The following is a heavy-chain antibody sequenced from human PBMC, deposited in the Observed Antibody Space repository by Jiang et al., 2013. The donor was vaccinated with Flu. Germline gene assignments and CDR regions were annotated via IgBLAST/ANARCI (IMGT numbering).Heavy chain of an antibody. V-gene: IGHV4-30-4*01. CDR2: IYYSGST. D-gene: IGHD3-22*01. J-gene: IGHJ4*02. Sequence: GSGLVKPSQTLSLTCTVSGGSISSGDYYWSWIRQPPGKGLEWIGYIYYSGSTYYNPSLKSRVTISVDTSKNQFSLKLSSVTAADTAVYYCARDGGDSSGYYDYWGQGTLVTVSS. CDR3: ARDGGDSSGYYDY. CDR1: GGSISSGDYY.